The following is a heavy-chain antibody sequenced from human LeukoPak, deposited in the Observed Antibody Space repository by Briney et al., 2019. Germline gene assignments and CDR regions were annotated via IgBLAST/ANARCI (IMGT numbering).Heavy chain of an antibody. D-gene: IGHD4-17*01. CDR1: GFIFSNCW. Sequence: PGGSLRLSCETSGFIFSNCWMTWVRQAPGKGLEWVANIKTDASEKYYADSVKGRFTISRDNAKMSLYLQMNSLRAEDTAVYYCARDLGYGDTPRVFDIWGQGTMVTVSS. J-gene: IGHJ3*02. CDR2: IKTDASEK. CDR3: ARDLGYGDTPRVFDI. V-gene: IGHV3-7*01.